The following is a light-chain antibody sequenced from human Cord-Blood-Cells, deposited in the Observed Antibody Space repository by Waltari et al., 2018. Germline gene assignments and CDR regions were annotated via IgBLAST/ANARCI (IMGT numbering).Light chain of an antibody. J-gene: IGKJ4*01. CDR2: DAS. CDR3: QQRSNWLT. Sequence: ELVFTQSPAPLSLSPGERATLSCRASQSVSSYLAWYQQKPGQAPRLLIYDASNRATGIPARFSGSRSGTDFTLTISSLEPEDFAVYCCQQRSNWLTFGGGTKVEIK. V-gene: IGKV3-11*01. CDR1: QSVSSY.